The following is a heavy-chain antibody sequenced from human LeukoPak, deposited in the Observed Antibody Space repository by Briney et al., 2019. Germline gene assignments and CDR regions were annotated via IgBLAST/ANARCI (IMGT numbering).Heavy chain of an antibody. CDR3: ARHERHCSSTSCSVAIDP. Sequence: SETLSLTCTVSGGSISSSSYYWGWLRQPPGKGLEWIGSIYYSGSTYYNPSLKSRVTISVDTSKNQFSLKLSSVTAADTAVYYCARHERHCSSTSCSVAIDPWGQGTLVTVSS. V-gene: IGHV4-39*01. CDR2: IYYSGST. CDR1: GGSISSSSYY. J-gene: IGHJ5*02. D-gene: IGHD2-2*01.